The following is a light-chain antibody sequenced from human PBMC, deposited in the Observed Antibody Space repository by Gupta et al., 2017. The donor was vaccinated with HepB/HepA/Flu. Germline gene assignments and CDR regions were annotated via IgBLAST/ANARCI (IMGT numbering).Light chain of an antibody. CDR1: SSNVGGYNY. CDR3: SSYTSSSTLVV. Sequence: QSALTQPASASGSPGQSYTIACIGTSSNVGGYNYVSWYQQQPGKAPKPMIYDVSNRPSGVSNRFSGAKSGNTASLTSSGLQAEDEDDYYCSSYTSSSTLVVFGGGTKLTVL. J-gene: IGLJ2*01. CDR2: DVS. V-gene: IGLV2-14*03.